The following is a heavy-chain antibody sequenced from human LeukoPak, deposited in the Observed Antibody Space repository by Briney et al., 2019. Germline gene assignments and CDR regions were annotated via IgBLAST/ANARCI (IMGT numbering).Heavy chain of an antibody. CDR3: ARGIQLWLIDY. CDR1: GGTFSSYA. J-gene: IGHJ4*02. V-gene: IGHV1-69*01. CDR2: IIPIFGTA. Sequence: ASVKVSCKASGGTFSSYAISWVRQAPGQGLEWMGGIIPIFGTANCAQKFQGRVTITADESTGTAYMELSSLRSEDTAVYYCARGIQLWLIDYWGQGTLVTVSS. D-gene: IGHD5-18*01.